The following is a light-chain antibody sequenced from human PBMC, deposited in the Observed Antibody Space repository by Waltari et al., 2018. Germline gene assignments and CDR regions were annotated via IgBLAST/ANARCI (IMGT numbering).Light chain of an antibody. Sequence: SYELTQPSSVSVSPGQTARLTCSGDVLAKTYARWFQQQPGQAPVVVIYKDRERPSGIPERFSGSSSGTTVTLTISGAQVEDEGDYYCYSATDNYRVFGGGTKLTVL. CDR1: VLAKTY. J-gene: IGLJ3*02. V-gene: IGLV3-27*01. CDR3: YSATDNYRV. CDR2: KDR.